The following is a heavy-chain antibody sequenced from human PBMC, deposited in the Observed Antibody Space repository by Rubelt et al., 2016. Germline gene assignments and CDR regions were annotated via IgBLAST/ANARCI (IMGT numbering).Heavy chain of an antibody. CDR1: GGSFSGSY. Sequence: QVQLQQWGAGLLKPSETLSLTCAIYGGSFSGSYWSWIRQPPGKGLEWIGSIYHSGSTYYNPSLKSRVTISVETSKNQFSLKLGSVTAADTAVYYCALTTIIPGMDVWGQGTTVTVSS. J-gene: IGHJ6*02. D-gene: IGHD2-21*02. V-gene: IGHV4-34*01. CDR2: IYHSGST. CDR3: ALTTIIPGMDV.